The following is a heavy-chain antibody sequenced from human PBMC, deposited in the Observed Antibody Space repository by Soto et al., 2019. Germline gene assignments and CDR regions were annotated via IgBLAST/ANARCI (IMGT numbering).Heavy chain of an antibody. CDR3: TRDLNGGNPFDY. J-gene: IGHJ4*02. V-gene: IGHV1-3*01. Sequence: QVQFVQSGADLKKPGASVRVSCKPSGYTLTNYAIQWVRQAAGQRLEWMGWIDPGSGHATYSQKFQGRISISSDQSANTCYMDLSSLTSEDTAVYFCTRDLNGGNPFDYWGQGALVTVSS. CDR1: GYTLTNYA. CDR2: IDPGSGHA. D-gene: IGHD3-16*01.